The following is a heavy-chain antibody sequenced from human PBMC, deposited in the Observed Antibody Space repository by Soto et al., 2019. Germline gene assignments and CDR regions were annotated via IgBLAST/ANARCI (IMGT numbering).Heavy chain of an antibody. V-gene: IGHV4-38-2*02. Sequence: SETLSLTCTVSGYCISSGAYWGWIRQPTGKGREWIASIYHGGTTFYNPSLKSRVTVSVDKSNNQFSLKLRSVTAADTAVYYCAKAHVIVVAGSTFDYWGHVTLVTVSS. CDR3: AKAHVIVVAGSTFDY. CDR1: GYCISSGAY. D-gene: IGHD6-19*01. CDR2: IYHGGTT. J-gene: IGHJ4*01.